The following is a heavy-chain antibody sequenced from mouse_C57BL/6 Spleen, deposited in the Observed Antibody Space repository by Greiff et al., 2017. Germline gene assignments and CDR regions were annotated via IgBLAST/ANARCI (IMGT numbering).Heavy chain of an antibody. D-gene: IGHD6-1*01. CDR2: IYPGDGDT. CDR3: ARKCSIVYDC. Sequence: LVESGAELVKPGASVKISCKASGYAFSSYWMNWVKQRPGKGLEWIGQIYPGDGDTNYNGKFKGKATLTADKSSSTAYMQLSSLTSVDSAVYVCARKCSIVYDCWGQVTTLTVST. V-gene: IGHV1-80*01. CDR1: GYAFSSYW. J-gene: IGHJ2*01.